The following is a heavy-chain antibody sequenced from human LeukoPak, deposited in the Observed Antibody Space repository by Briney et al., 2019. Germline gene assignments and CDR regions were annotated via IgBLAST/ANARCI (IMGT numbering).Heavy chain of an antibody. CDR1: GFTFSDYY. V-gene: IGHV3-7*04. J-gene: IGHJ6*02. Sequence: PGGSLRLSCAASGFTFSDYYMSWIRQAPGKGLEWVATIKPDGSDKYYLDSVKGRFTISRDNPKNSLYLQMNSLRVEDTAVYYCARGHYGMGVWGQGTTVIVSS. CDR3: ARGHYGMGV. CDR2: IKPDGSDK.